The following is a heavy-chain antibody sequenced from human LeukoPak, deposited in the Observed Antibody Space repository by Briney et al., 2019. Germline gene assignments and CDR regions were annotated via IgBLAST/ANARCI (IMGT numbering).Heavy chain of an antibody. J-gene: IGHJ4*02. V-gene: IGHV1-69*13. CDR2: IIPIFGTA. D-gene: IGHD3-10*01. CDR3: ARKFGYGSEN. Sequence: GASVKVSCKASGGTFSSYAISWVRQAPGQGLEWMGGIIPIFGTANYAQRFQGRVTITADESTSTAYMELSSLRSEDTAVYYCARKFGYGSENWGQGTLVTVSS. CDR1: GGTFSSYA.